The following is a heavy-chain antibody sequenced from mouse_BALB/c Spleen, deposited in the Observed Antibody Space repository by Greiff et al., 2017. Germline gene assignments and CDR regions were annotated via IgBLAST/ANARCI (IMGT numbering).Heavy chain of an antibody. J-gene: IGHJ4*01. Sequence: EVKLMESGGGLVKPGGSLKLSCAASGFTFSSYAMSWVRQSPEKRLEWVAEISSGGSYTYYPDTVTGRFTISRDNAKNTLYLEMSSLRSEDTAMYYCARARDYAMDYWGQGTSVTVSS. CDR2: ISSGGSYT. CDR3: ARARDYAMDY. CDR1: GFTFSSYA. V-gene: IGHV5-9-4*01.